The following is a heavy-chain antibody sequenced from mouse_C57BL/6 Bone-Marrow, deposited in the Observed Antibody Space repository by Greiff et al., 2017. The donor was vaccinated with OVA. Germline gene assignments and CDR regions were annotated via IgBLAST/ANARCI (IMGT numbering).Heavy chain of an antibody. J-gene: IGHJ4*01. D-gene: IGHD2-2*01. CDR3: ARYRLRRRVYYYAMDY. CDR1: GFTFTDYS. CDR2: IRNKANGYTT. V-gene: IGHV7-3*01. Sequence: EVKLMESGGGLVQPGGSLSLSCAASGFTFTDYSMSWVRQTPGKALEWLGFIRNKANGYTTEYSASVKGRFTISRDNSQSILYLQMNALRAEDSATYYCARYRLRRRVYYYAMDYWGQGTSVTVSS.